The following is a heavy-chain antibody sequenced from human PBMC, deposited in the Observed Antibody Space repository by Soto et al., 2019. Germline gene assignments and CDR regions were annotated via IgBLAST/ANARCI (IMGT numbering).Heavy chain of an antibody. Sequence: SQTLSLTCTVSGGSISSGGYYWSWIRQHPGKGLEWIGYIYYSGSTYYNPSLKSRVTISVDTSKNQFSLKLSSVTAADTAVYYCARSPLIELELHPFDYWGQGTLVTVSS. CDR3: ARSPLIELELHPFDY. J-gene: IGHJ4*02. CDR1: GGSISSGGYY. V-gene: IGHV4-31*03. CDR2: IYYSGST. D-gene: IGHD1-7*01.